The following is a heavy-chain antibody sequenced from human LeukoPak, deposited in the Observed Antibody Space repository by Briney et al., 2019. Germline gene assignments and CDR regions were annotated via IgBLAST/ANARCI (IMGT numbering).Heavy chain of an antibody. J-gene: IGHJ3*02. CDR1: GFTVSSNY. V-gene: IGHV3-53*01. CDR3: ARVAGYSYGYAFDI. Sequence: GGSLRLSCAASGFTVSSNYMSWVRQAPEKGLEWVSVIYIGGNTHYADSVKGRFTISRDNSKNTLYLQMNSLRAEDTAVYYCARVAGYSYGYAFDIWGQGTMVTVSS. D-gene: IGHD5-18*01. CDR2: IYIGGNT.